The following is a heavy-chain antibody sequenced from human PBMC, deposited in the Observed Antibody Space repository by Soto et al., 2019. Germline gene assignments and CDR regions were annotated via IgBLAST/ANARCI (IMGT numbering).Heavy chain of an antibody. J-gene: IGHJ4*02. D-gene: IGHD3-22*01. CDR2: ISGSGGST. Sequence: EVQLLESGGGLVQPGGSLRLSCAASGFTFSSYAMSWVRQAPGKGLEWVSAISGSGGSTYYADSVKGRFTISRDNSKNTLYLQMNSLRAEDTAVYYCAKDTRSGYYMAAATCDYWGQGTLVTVSS. CDR3: AKDTRSGYYMAAATCDY. V-gene: IGHV3-23*01. CDR1: GFTFSSYA.